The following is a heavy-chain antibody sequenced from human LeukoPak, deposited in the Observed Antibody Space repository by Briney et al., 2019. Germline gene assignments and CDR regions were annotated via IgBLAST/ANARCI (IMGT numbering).Heavy chain of an antibody. J-gene: IGHJ4*02. D-gene: IGHD1-26*01. Sequence: SETLSLTCTVSGGSISIGGYYWSWIRQHPGKGLEWIGYIYYSGSTYYNPSLKSRVTISVDTSKNQFSLKLSSVTAADTAVYYCARDAKGVGATVDYWGQGTLVTVSS. CDR2: IYYSGST. CDR3: ARDAKGVGATVDY. CDR1: GGSISIGGYY. V-gene: IGHV4-31*03.